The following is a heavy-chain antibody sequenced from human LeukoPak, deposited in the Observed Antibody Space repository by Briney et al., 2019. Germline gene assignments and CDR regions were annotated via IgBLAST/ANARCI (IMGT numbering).Heavy chain of an antibody. CDR2: IKQDGSEK. CDR1: GFTFSSYW. V-gene: IGHV3-7*01. D-gene: IGHD6-6*01. J-gene: IGHJ6*03. Sequence: GGSPRLSCAASGFTFSSYWTSWVRQAPGKGLEWVANIKQDGSEKYYVDSVKGRFTISRDNAKNSLYLQMNSLRAEDTAVYYCARAGSSSWYYYYYYYMDVWGKGTTVTVSS. CDR3: ARAGSSSWYYYYYYYMDV.